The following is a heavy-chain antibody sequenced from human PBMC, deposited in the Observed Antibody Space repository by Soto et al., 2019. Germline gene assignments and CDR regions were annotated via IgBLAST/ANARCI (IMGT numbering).Heavy chain of an antibody. J-gene: IGHJ5*02. CDR3: ARVLTMTSYKWFDP. V-gene: IGHV4-30-4*01. Sequence: SETLSLTCTVSGGSISSGDYYWSWIRQPPGKGLEWIGYIYYSGSTYYNPSLKSRVTISVDTSKDQFSLKLSSVTAADTAVYYCARVLTMTSYKWFDPSGQGTLVNVSS. CDR2: IYYSGST. CDR1: GGSISSGDYY. D-gene: IGHD3-9*01.